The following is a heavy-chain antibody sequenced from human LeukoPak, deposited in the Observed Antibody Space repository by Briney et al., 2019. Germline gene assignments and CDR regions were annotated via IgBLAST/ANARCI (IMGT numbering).Heavy chain of an antibody. J-gene: IGHJ4*02. CDR3: ARPQKEMATITSVVAFDY. CDR2: IYYSGTT. V-gene: IGHV4-39*01. D-gene: IGHD5-24*01. Sequence: SETLSLTCTVSGGSISSSKYYWGLIRQPPGKGLEWIGSIYYSGTTYYNPSLKRRVTISVDTSKNQFSLRLTSVTAADTAVYYCARPQKEMATITSVVAFDYWGQGTLVTVSS. CDR1: GGSISSSKYY.